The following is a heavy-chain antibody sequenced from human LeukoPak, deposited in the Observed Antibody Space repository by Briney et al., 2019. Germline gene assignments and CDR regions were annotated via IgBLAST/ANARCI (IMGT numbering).Heavy chain of an antibody. V-gene: IGHV3-30*18. CDR3: AKDYYDSSGYHNLWY. Sequence: GRSLRLSCAASGFTFSSYGMHWVRQAPGKGLEWVAVISYDGSNKYYADSVKGRFTISRDNSKNTLYLQMNSLRAEDTAVYYCAKDYYDSSGYHNLWYWGQGTLVTVSS. D-gene: IGHD3-22*01. J-gene: IGHJ4*02. CDR2: ISYDGSNK. CDR1: GFTFSSYG.